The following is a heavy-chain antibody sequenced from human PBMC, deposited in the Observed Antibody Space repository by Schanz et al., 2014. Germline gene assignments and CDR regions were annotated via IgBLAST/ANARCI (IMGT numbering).Heavy chain of an antibody. D-gene: IGHD4-17*01. CDR3: ARDAVTSVLTPGFYY. Sequence: QAQLVESGGGVVQPGRSLRLSCAASGFTFSSYGMHWVRQAPGKGLEWVAIIWYDGSNKYYADSVKGRFTISRDNAKKSLYLRMNSLRAEDTAVYYCARDAVTSVLTPGFYYWGQGTLVTVSS. CDR2: IWYDGSNK. J-gene: IGHJ4*02. V-gene: IGHV3-33*01. CDR1: GFTFSSYG.